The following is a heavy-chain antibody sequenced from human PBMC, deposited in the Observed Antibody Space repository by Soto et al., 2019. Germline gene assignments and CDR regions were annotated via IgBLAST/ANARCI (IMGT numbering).Heavy chain of an antibody. CDR1: GFTFDDYA. CDR3: VKSRGGMWLVDAFDI. CDR2: ISWNSGMT. Sequence: EVQLVESGGGLVQPGRSLRLSCAASGFTFDDYAMHWVRQAPGKGLEWVSGISWNSGMTGYVDSMKGRLTISRDNAKNSLYLQMNSLRAEDTALYFCVKSRGGMWLVDAFDIGGQGTMVAVSS. J-gene: IGHJ3*02. V-gene: IGHV3-9*01. D-gene: IGHD6-19*01.